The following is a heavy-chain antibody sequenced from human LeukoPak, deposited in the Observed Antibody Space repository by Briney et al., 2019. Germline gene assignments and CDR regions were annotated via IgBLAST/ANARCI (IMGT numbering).Heavy chain of an antibody. D-gene: IGHD6-19*01. CDR3: ARDRRRIAVGGRWGNWFDP. CDR1: GYTFTGYY. CDR2: INPNSGGT. V-gene: IGHV1-2*02. J-gene: IGHJ5*02. Sequence: ASVKVSCKASGYTFTGYYMHWVRQAPGQGLEWMGWINPNSGGTNYAQKFQGRVTMTRDTSTSTAYMELSRLRSDDTAVYYCARDRRRIAVGGRWGNWFDPWGQGTLVTVSS.